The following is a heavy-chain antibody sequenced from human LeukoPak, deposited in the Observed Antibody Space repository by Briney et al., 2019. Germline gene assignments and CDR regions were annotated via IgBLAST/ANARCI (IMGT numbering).Heavy chain of an antibody. CDR3: AREEWYGSGSYYQRAFDI. CDR1: GASLSSGSYC. V-gene: IGHV4-61*01. J-gene: IGHJ3*02. D-gene: IGHD3-10*01. CDR2: IYYTGST. Sequence: PSETLSLTCTVSGASLSSGSYCWRWIRQPPGEGRGWMGYIYYTGSTNYNPSLKSRVYISIATSKSQFSLKLNSVTAADTAVYYCAREEWYGSGSYYQRAFDIWGQGTMVTVSS.